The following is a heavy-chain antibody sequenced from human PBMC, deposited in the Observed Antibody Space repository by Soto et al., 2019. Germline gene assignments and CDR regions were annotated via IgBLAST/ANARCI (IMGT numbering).Heavy chain of an antibody. J-gene: IGHJ5*02. CDR3: ARYYDSSGYYLDP. Sequence: ASVKVSCKASGGTFSSYAISWVRQAPGQGLEWMGGIIPIFGTANYAQKFQGRVTITADKSTSTAYMELSSLRSEDTAVYYCARYYDSSGYYLDPWGQGTLVTVSS. CDR1: GGTFSSYA. V-gene: IGHV1-69*06. CDR2: IIPIFGTA. D-gene: IGHD3-22*01.